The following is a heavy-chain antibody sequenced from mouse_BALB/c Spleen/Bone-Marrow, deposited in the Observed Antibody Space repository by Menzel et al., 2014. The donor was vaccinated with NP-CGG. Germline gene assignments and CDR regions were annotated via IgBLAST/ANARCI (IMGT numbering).Heavy chain of an antibody. J-gene: IGHJ4*01. CDR3: ARRGSMDY. V-gene: IGHV1-67*01. CDR1: GYTFTDYS. Sequence: QVQLQQSGAELVRPGVSVKISCKGSGYTFTDYSIHWVRQSHAKSLEWIGVISTYYGDANYNQKSKGKATMTVDKSSSTAYMELARLTSEDSAIYYCARRGSMDYWGQGTSVTVSS. CDR2: ISTYYGDA.